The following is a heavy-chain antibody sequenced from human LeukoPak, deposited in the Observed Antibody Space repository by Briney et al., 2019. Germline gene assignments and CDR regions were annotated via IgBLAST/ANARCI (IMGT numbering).Heavy chain of an antibody. D-gene: IGHD2-15*01. CDR1: GFSFSAYW. V-gene: IGHV3-7*01. CDR2: INPAGSET. CDR3: ARFGYVAAVDV. J-gene: IGHJ4*02. Sequence: PGGSLRLSCAASGFSFSAYWMTWVRQAPGTELEWVANINPAGSETYYVDPVEGRFSISRDNAKNLVYLQMNSLRAEDTAVYHCARFGYVAAVDVWGQGTPVTVSS.